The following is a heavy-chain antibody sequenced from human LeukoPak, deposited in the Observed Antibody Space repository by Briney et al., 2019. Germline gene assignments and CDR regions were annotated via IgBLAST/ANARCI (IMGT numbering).Heavy chain of an antibody. CDR2: MNPNSGNT. CDR3: ARVGLLWFGELFLDV. Sequence: ASVKVSCKASGYTFTSYDINWVRQATGQGLEWMGWMNPNSGNTGYAQKFQGRVTMTRDTSISTAYMELSRLRSDDTAVYYCARVGLLWFGELFLDVWGKGTTVTVSS. J-gene: IGHJ6*04. CDR1: GYTFTSYD. D-gene: IGHD3-10*01. V-gene: IGHV1-8*01.